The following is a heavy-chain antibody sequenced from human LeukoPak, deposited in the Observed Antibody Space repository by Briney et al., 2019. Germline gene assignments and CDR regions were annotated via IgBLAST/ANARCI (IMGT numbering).Heavy chain of an antibody. V-gene: IGHV1-24*01. Sequence: ASVKVSCEISGHTFSDLSMHWVRQPPGKGLEWMGGFDPEDGETIYAQKFQGRVTMTEDTSTDTAYMELSSLRSEDTAVYFCATDREGHSGYDYDFDHWGQGTLVTVSS. CDR1: GHTFSDLS. CDR2: FDPEDGET. J-gene: IGHJ4*02. D-gene: IGHD5-12*01. CDR3: ATDREGHSGYDYDFDH.